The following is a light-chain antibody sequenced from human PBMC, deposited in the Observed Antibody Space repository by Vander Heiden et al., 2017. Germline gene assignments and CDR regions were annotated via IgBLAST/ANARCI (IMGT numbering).Light chain of an antibody. V-gene: IGKV1-9*01. J-gene: IGKJ4*01. CDR1: QGISSY. Sequence: IQLTQSPSFLSASVGDRVTITCRASQGISSYLAWFQQRPGKAPELLIYAASTLQSGVTSRFSGSGSGTEFTLTISSLQPEDFATYYCQQFNSYPLTFGGGPKVEIK. CDR3: QQFNSYPLT. CDR2: AAS.